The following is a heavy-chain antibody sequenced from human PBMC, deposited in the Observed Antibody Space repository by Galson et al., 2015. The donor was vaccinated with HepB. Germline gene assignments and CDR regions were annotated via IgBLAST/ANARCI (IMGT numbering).Heavy chain of an antibody. J-gene: IGHJ5*02. V-gene: IGHV4-39*01. CDR2: IYYSGST. CDR3: ARHMVYGGYDDNWFDP. D-gene: IGHD5-12*01. Sequence: LTCTVSGGSISSSSYYWGWIRQPPGKGLEWIGSIYYSGSTYYNPSLKSRVTIPVDTSKNQFSLKLSSVTAADTAVYYCARHMVYGGYDDNWFDPWGQGTLVTVSS. CDR1: GGSISSSSYY.